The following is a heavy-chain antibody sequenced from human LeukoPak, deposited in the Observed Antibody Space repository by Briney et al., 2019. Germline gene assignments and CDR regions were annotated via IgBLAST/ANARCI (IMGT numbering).Heavy chain of an antibody. CDR2: IYSSGRT. V-gene: IGHV4-61*02. Sequence: SQTLSLTCNVSGGSISRGNYYWTWIRQPAGKGLEWIGRIYSSGRTNYNPSLKSRVTISVDTSKNQFSLNLSAVTAADTAVYYCARDIHTSDWTKFDYWGQGTSVTVLS. D-gene: IGHD6-19*01. J-gene: IGHJ4*02. CDR1: GGSISRGNYY. CDR3: ARDIHTSDWTKFDY.